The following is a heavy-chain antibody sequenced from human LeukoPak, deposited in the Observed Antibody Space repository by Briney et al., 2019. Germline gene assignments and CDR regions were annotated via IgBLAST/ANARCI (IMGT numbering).Heavy chain of an antibody. CDR2: ISYDGSNK. CDR1: GFTFSSYA. D-gene: IGHD3-22*01. Sequence: PGGSLRLSCAASGFTFSSYAMHWVRQAPGKGLEWVAVISYDGSNKYYADSVKGRFTISRDNSKNTLYLQMNSLGAEDTAVYYCARSPYYYDSSGLVDYWGQGTLVTVSS. CDR3: ARSPYYYDSSGLVDY. J-gene: IGHJ4*02. V-gene: IGHV3-30-3*01.